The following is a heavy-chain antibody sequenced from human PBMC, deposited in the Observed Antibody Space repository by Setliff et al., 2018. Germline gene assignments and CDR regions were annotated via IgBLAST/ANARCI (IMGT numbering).Heavy chain of an antibody. CDR3: AKDRVPDNKWDFDY. V-gene: IGHV3-11*01. CDR2: ITSSGTTT. CDR1: GFTFSDYY. J-gene: IGHJ4*02. Sequence: PGGSLRLSCAASGFTFSDYYMSWIRQAPGKGLEWVSYITSSGTTTYYADSVKGRFTISRDNSKNTVYLQMNSLRVEDTAIYFCAKDRVPDNKWDFDYWGQGILVTVSS. D-gene: IGHD2-8*01.